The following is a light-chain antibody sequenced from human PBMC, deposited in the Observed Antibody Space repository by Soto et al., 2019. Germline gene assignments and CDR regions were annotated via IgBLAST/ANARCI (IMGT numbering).Light chain of an antibody. CDR2: DAS. CDR3: QQYNSYSST. CDR1: QSVGNW. Sequence: DIQMTQSPSTLSASVGDRVTITCRASQSVGNWLAWYQQKPGKAPKLLIYDASSLDSGIPGWFSGSGSGTEFTITISRLQPDDFATYYCQQYNSYSSTFGHGTKLEIK. J-gene: IGKJ1*01. V-gene: IGKV1-5*01.